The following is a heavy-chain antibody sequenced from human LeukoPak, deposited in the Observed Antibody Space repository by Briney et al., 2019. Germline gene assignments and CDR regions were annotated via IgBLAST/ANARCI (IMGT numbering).Heavy chain of an antibody. D-gene: IGHD2/OR15-2a*01. Sequence: PSETLSLTCTVSGGSISSSSYYWDWIRQPPGKGLEWIGSIYYNGSTYYNPSLKSRVIISVDTSKNQFSLKLSSVTAADTAVYYCARRSSSYAKVGYYMDVWGKGTTVTVSS. J-gene: IGHJ6*03. CDR2: IYYNGST. V-gene: IGHV4-39*01. CDR1: GGSISSSSYY. CDR3: ARRSSSYAKVGYYMDV.